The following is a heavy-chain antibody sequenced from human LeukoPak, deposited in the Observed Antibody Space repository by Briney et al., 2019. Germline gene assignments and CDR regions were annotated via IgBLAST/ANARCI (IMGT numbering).Heavy chain of an antibody. CDR1: GFTFSNAW. CDR2: IKSKTDGGTT. J-gene: IGHJ4*02. D-gene: IGHD3-9*01. V-gene: IGHV3-15*01. Sequence: GGSLRLSCAASGFTFSNAWMSWVRQAPGKGLEWVGRIKSKTDGGTTDYAAPVKGRFTISRDDSKNTLYLQMNSLKTEDTAVYYCTTDPGYFDWLQNLDYWGQGTLVTVSS. CDR3: TTDPGYFDWLQNLDY.